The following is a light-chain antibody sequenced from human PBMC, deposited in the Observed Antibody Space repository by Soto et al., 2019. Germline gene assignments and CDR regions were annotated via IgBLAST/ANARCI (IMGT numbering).Light chain of an antibody. V-gene: IGKV3-15*01. CDR1: QSVSSN. Sequence: EIVMTQSPATLSVSPGDRATLSCRASQSVSSNLAWYQQKPGQAPRLLIYGASTRATGIPARFSGSGSGTEVTLTISSLQSEDFAVYYCQQYNNWPRGTFGQGTKLEIK. CDR3: QQYNNWPRGT. J-gene: IGKJ2*01. CDR2: GAS.